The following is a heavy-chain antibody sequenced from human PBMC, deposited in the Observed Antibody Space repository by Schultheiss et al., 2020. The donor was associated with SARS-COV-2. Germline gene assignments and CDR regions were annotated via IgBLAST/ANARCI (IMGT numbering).Heavy chain of an antibody. CDR2: ISSSSSYI. CDR3: ASLVGAITNFDY. V-gene: IGHV3-21*01. CDR1: GFTFSSYA. J-gene: IGHJ4*02. D-gene: IGHD1-26*01. Sequence: GGSLRLSCAASGFTFSSYAMSWVRQAPGKGLEWVSSISSSSSYIYYADSVKGRFTISRDNSKNTLYLQMNSLRAEDTAVYYCASLVGAITNFDYWGQGTLVTVSS.